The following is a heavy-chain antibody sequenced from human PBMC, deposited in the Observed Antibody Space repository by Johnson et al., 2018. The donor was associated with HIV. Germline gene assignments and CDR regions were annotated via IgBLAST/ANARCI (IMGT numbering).Heavy chain of an antibody. CDR3: AKDFYTSSWTNDAFDI. Sequence: QVQLLESGGGVVQPGRSLRLSCAASGFTFSSYGMDWVRQAPGKGLEWVAVISYDGINKYYADSVKGRFTISRDNSKNTLYLQMNSLRAEDTAVYYCAKDFYTSSWTNDAFDIWGQGTLVTVSS. D-gene: IGHD6-13*01. V-gene: IGHV3-30*18. CDR1: GFTFSSYG. J-gene: IGHJ3*02. CDR2: ISYDGINK.